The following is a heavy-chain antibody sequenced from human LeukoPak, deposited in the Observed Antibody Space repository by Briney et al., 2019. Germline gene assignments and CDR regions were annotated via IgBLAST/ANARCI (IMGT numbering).Heavy chain of an antibody. D-gene: IGHD1-1*01. CDR1: GYTFTSYY. J-gene: IGHJ3*02. Sequence: ASVKVSCKASGYTFTSYYMHWVRQAPGQGLEWMGIINPSGGNTSYAQKFQGRVTMTRDTSTSTVYMELSSLRSEDTAVYYCARDRRMWELERPQGAFDIWGQGTMVTVSS. CDR3: ARDRRMWELERPQGAFDI. V-gene: IGHV1-46*01. CDR2: INPSGGNT.